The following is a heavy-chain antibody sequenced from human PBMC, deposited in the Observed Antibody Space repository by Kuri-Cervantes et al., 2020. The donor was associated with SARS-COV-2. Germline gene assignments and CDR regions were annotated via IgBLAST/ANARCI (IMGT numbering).Heavy chain of an antibody. Sequence: GESLKISCAASGFTFSSYGMSWVRQAPGKGLEWVSGINWNGGSTGYADSVKGRFTISRDNAKNTLYLQMNSLRADDTAVYFCARDRVAWKWSQNPYYFEYWGRGTLVTVSS. CDR3: ARDRVAWKWSQNPYYFEY. CDR2: INWNGGST. CDR1: GFTFSSYG. D-gene: IGHD2-15*01. V-gene: IGHV3-20*04. J-gene: IGHJ4*02.